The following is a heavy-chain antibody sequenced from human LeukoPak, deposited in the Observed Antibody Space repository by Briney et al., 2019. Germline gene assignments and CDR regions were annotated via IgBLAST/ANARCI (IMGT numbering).Heavy chain of an antibody. CDR3: ARDRREGVTDY. D-gene: IGHD3-10*01. CDR1: GFTFSSYE. Sequence: PGGSLRLSCAASGFTFSSYEMNWVRQAPGKGLEWVSYISSSGSTIYYADSVKGRFTISRDNAKNSLYLQMNSLRAEDTAVYYCARDRREGVTDYWGQGTLVTVSS. CDR2: ISSSGSTI. J-gene: IGHJ4*02. V-gene: IGHV3-48*03.